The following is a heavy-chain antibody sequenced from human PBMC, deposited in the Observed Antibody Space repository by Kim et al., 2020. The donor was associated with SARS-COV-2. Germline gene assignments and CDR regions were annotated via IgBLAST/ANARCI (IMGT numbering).Heavy chain of an antibody. Sequence: SVKVSCKASGGTFSSYAISWVRQAPGQGLEWMGRIIPIFGIANYAQKFQGRVTITADKSTSTAYMELSSLRSEDTAVYYCASQSGSIYYMDVWGKGTTVTVSS. D-gene: IGHD3-10*01. CDR1: GGTFSSYA. CDR3: ASQSGSIYYMDV. CDR2: IIPIFGIA. J-gene: IGHJ6*03. V-gene: IGHV1-69*04.